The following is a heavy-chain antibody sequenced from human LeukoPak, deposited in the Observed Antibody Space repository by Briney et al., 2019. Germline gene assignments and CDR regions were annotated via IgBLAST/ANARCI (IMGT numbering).Heavy chain of an antibody. D-gene: IGHD3-9*01. CDR3: ARARLRYFGWLPWYFDY. J-gene: IGHJ4*02. CDR1: GGSFSGYY. Sequence: SETLSLTCAVYGGSFSGYYWSWIRQPPGKGLEWIGEINHSGSTNYNPSLKSRVTISVDTSKNQFSLKLSSVTAADTAVYYCARARLRYFGWLPWYFDYWGQGTLVTVSS. V-gene: IGHV4-34*01. CDR2: INHSGST.